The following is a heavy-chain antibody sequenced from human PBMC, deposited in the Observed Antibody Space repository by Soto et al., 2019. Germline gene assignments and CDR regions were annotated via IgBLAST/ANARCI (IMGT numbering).Heavy chain of an antibody. CDR2: ISAYNGNT. CDR1: GYTFTSYG. Sequence: QVQLVQSGAEVKKPGASVKVSCKASGYTFTSYGISWVRQAPGQGLEWMGWISAYNGNTNYAQKLQGRVTMTTDTATSTAYMELRSLRSDDKAVYYCAGVSVVPAAIFGWFDPWGQGTLVTVSS. D-gene: IGHD2-2*01. V-gene: IGHV1-18*01. J-gene: IGHJ5*02. CDR3: AGVSVVPAAIFGWFDP.